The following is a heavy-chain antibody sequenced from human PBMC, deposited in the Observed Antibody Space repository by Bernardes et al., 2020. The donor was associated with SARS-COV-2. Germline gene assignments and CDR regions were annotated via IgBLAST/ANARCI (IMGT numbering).Heavy chain of an antibody. CDR2: IIPIFGTA. D-gene: IGHD6-13*01. J-gene: IGHJ5*02. Sequence: SVKVSCKASGGTFSSYAISWVRQAPGQGLEWMGRIIPIFGTAIYAQKFQGRVTMTEDTSTDTAYMELSSLRSEDTAVYYCATGPPIAAAGNWFDPWGQGTLVTVSS. CDR1: GGTFSSYA. CDR3: ATGPPIAAAGNWFDP. V-gene: IGHV1-69*06.